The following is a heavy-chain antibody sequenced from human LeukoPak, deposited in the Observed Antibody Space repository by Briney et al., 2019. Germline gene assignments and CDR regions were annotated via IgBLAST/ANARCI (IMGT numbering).Heavy chain of an antibody. CDR2: ITWNSGSI. CDR3: AKSSPWDYFDY. V-gene: IGHV3-9*01. CDR1: GFTFDDYA. D-gene: IGHD3-16*01. J-gene: IGHJ4*02. Sequence: GRSLRLSCAASGFTFDDYAMHWVRQAPGKGVEWVSGITWNSGSIDYADSVKGRFTISRDNAKNSLYLHMNSLRPEDTALYYCAKSSPWDYFDYWGQGTLVTVSS.